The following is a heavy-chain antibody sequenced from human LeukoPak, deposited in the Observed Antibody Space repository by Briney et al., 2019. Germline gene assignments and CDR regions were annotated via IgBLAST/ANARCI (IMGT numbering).Heavy chain of an antibody. J-gene: IGHJ4*02. CDR2: ISSSSSYI. D-gene: IGHD5-18*01. CDR1: GFTFSSYS. Sequence: KTGGSLRLSCAASGFTFSSYSMNWVRQAPGKGLEWVSSISSSSSYIYYADSVKGRFTISRDNAKNSLYLQMNSLRAEDTAVYYCARVKLSEWIQLWLLDYWGQGTLVTVSS. CDR3: ARVKLSEWIQLWLLDY. V-gene: IGHV3-21*01.